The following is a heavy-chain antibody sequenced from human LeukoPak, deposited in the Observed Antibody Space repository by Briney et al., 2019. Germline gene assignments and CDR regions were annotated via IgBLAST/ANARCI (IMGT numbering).Heavy chain of an antibody. D-gene: IGHD6-6*01. J-gene: IGHJ4*02. V-gene: IGHV3-23*01. CDR3: ARFEYSSSPTGY. CDR2: ISGSGGST. CDR1: GFTFSSYA. Sequence: GGSLRLSCAASGFTFSSYAMSWVRQAPGKGLEWVSAISGSGGSTYYADSVKGRFTISRDNAKNSLYLQMNSLRAEDTAVYYCARFEYSSSPTGYGGKEPLVTVPS.